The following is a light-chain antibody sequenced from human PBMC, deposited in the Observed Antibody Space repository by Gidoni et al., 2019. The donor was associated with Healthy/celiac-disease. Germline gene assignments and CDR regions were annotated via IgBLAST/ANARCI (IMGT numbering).Light chain of an antibody. CDR2: SNN. CDR1: SSNIGSNY. Sequence: QSVLAQPPSAPRTPGQRVTISCSGSSSNIGSNYVYWYQQLPGTAPQLLIYSNNQRPSEVPDRFFASKSGTSASLAISGLRSEDDADYYCAAWDDSLSGHLVFGGGTKLTVL. J-gene: IGLJ2*01. V-gene: IGLV1-47*01. CDR3: AAWDDSLSGHLV.